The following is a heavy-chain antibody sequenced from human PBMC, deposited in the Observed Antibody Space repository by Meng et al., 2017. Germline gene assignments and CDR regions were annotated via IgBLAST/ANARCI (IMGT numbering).Heavy chain of an antibody. CDR1: GYTFTSYA. J-gene: IGHJ4*02. CDR3: ARNAYIAVAGTEMDY. D-gene: IGHD6-19*01. V-gene: IGHV1-3*01. Sequence: HVQLVQSGAEVKKPGASVKVSCKASGYTFTSYAMHWVRQAPGQRLEWMGWINAGNGNTKYSQKFQGRVTITRDTSASTAYMELSSLRSEDTAVYYCARNAYIAVAGTEMDYWGQGTLVTVSS. CDR2: INAGNGNT.